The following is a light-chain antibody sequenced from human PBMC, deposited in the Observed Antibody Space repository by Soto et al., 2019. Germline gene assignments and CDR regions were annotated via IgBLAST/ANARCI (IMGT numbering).Light chain of an antibody. J-gene: IGKJ1*01. CDR2: DAS. V-gene: IGKV1-5*01. Sequence: DIQMTQSPSTLSASVGDRVTITCRASQSIGSWLAWYQQKPGKAPKLLIYDASSLESGVPSRFSGSGSGTEFTLTISSLQPDDFATYYCQQYNSRTFGQGNKVDIK. CDR1: QSIGSW. CDR3: QQYNSRT.